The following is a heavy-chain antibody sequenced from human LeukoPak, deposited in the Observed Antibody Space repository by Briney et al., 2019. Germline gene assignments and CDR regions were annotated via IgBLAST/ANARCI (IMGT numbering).Heavy chain of an antibody. CDR2: IIPIFGTA. CDR1: GGTFSSYA. J-gene: IGHJ2*01. D-gene: IGHD6-19*01. Sequence: SVKVSCKASGGTFSSYAISWVRQGPGQGLEWMGRIIPIFGTANYAQKFQGRVTITTDESTSTAYMELSSLRSEDTAVYYCARDGNSGWSEVFDLWGRGTLVTVSS. V-gene: IGHV1-69*05. CDR3: ARDGNSGWSEVFDL.